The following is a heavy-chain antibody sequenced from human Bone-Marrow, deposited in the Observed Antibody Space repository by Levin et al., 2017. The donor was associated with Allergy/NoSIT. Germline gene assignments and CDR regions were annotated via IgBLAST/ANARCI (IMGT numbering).Heavy chain of an antibody. CDR2: ISYDETIK. D-gene: IGHD5-12*01. CDR1: GFTFSSYG. V-gene: IGHV3-30*18. J-gene: IGHJ6*02. CDR3: AKLGHSGYDEKYENGLDV. Sequence: SCAASGFTFSSYGMHWVRQAPGKGLEWLAVISYDETIKYYADSVEGRFTISRDNSKNTLFLQLNSLRAEDTAVYYCAKLGHSGYDEKYENGLDVWGQGTTVIVSS.